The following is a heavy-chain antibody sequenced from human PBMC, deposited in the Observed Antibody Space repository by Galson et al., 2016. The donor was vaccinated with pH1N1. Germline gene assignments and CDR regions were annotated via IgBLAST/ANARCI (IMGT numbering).Heavy chain of an antibody. J-gene: IGHJ3*02. CDR1: GYSFTRYY. V-gene: IGHV1-46*04. Sequence: SVKVSCKASGYSFTRYYVHWVRQAPGQGLEWMGIITPTDGSTRYAQKLQGRVAMTRDTSTSTVYMELSSLRSEDRAVYYCARDPSYRGGDCYLGGAFDIWGQGTMVTVSS. CDR3: ARDPSYRGGDCYLGGAFDI. D-gene: IGHD2-21*02. CDR2: ITPTDGST.